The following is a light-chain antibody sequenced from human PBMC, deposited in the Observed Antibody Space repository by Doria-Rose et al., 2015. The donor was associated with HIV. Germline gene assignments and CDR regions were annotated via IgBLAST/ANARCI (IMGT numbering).Light chain of an antibody. CDR2: EVS. CDR3: MQTILLPFT. CDR1: QSLVNSDGKTY. Sequence: TQSPLSLSVTPGQPASIYCRSSQSLVNSDGKTYLYWYLQKQGQSPQLLIYEVSNRSSGVPDRFSGSGSGTDFTLKISRVEPEDFGVYYCMQTILLPFTFGPGTTVDIK. V-gene: IGKV2D-29*02. J-gene: IGKJ3*01.